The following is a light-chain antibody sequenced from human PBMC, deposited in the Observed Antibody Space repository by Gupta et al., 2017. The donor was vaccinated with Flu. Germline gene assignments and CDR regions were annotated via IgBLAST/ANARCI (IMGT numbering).Light chain of an antibody. CDR1: QGISSY. J-gene: IGKJ3*01. CDR2: AAS. CDR3: QQYYSYPLT. V-gene: IGKV1-8*01. Sequence: AIRMTQSPSSFSASTGDRVTITCRASQGISSYLAWYQQKPGKAPKLLIYAASTLQSGVPSRFSGSGSGTXFTLTIXCLQSEDFATYYCQQYYSYPLTFGXGTKVDIK.